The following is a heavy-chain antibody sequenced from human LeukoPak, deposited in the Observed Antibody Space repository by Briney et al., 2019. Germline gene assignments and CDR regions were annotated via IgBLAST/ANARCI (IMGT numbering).Heavy chain of an antibody. Sequence: GGSLRLSCAASGFTFSSYEMNWVRQAPGKGLKWDSYISSSGSTIYYADSVKGRFTISRDNAKNSLYLQMNSLRAEDTAVYYCAREAFNFDYWGQGTLVTVSS. CDR1: GFTFSSYE. CDR3: AREAFNFDY. CDR2: ISSSGSTI. V-gene: IGHV3-48*03. J-gene: IGHJ4*02.